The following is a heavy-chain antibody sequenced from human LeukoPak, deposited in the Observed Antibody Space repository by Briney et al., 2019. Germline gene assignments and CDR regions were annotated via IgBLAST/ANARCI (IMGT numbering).Heavy chain of an antibody. J-gene: IGHJ5*02. CDR2: INPNSGGT. Sequence: GASVKVSCKASGYTFTGYYMHWVRQAPGQGLEWMGWINPNSGGTNYAQKFQGRVTMTRDTSISTAYMELSRLRSDDTAVYYCARRGCSGGSCYPNSNWFDPWGQGTLVTVSS. V-gene: IGHV1-2*02. D-gene: IGHD2-15*01. CDR1: GYTFTGYY. CDR3: ARRGCSGGSCYPNSNWFDP.